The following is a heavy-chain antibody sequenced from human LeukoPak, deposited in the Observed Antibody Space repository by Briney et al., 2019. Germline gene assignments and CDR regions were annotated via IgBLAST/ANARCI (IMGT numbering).Heavy chain of an antibody. CDR2: INTNNGNT. J-gene: IGHJ4*02. CDR3: ARDLTGSRCRGGSCYFMFGY. D-gene: IGHD2-15*01. Sequence: VASVKVSSKASGYTFIHYGISWVRQAPGQGLEWMGWINTNNGNTNYAQNLQGRVTMTTDTSTSTAYMELRSLRSDDTAVYFCARDLTGSRCRGGSCYFMFGYWGQGTLVTVSS. CDR1: GYTFIHYG. V-gene: IGHV1-18*01.